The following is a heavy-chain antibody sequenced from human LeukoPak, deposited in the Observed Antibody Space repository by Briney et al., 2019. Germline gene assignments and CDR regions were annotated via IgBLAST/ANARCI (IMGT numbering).Heavy chain of an antibody. Sequence: GGSLRLSCAASGFTFSNAWMSWVRQAPGKGLEWVGRIKSKTDGGTTDYAAPVKGRFTISRDDSKNTLYLQMNSLKTEDTAVYYCTTGTGIAARGADAFDIWGQGTMVTVSS. V-gene: IGHV3-15*01. CDR3: TTGTGIAARGADAFDI. J-gene: IGHJ3*02. CDR1: GFTFSNAW. D-gene: IGHD6-6*01. CDR2: IKSKTDGGTT.